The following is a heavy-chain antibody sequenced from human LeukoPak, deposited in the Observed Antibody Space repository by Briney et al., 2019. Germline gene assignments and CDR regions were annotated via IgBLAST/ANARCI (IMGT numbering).Heavy chain of an antibody. CDR3: ARGDYGDYGGWFDP. D-gene: IGHD4-17*01. Sequence: PSETLSLTCTVSGGSISSYYCSWIRQPPGKGREWGGYIYYSGSTNYNPSLKSRATISVDTTKNQFSLKLSSVTAADTAVYYCARGDYGDYGGWFDPWGQGTLVTVSS. V-gene: IGHV4-59*01. CDR2: IYYSGST. J-gene: IGHJ5*02. CDR1: GGSISSYY.